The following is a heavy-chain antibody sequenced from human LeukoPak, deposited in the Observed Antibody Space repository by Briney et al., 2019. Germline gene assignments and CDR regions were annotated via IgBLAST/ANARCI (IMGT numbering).Heavy chain of an antibody. CDR2: IYPGDSET. CDR1: GYSFSSQW. CDR3: ARLLWFGEGRGFDI. D-gene: IGHD3-10*01. Sequence: MTGESLNISCKGSGYSFSSQWIGWVRQMPGKGLEWMGVIYPGDSETRYSPSFQGQVTISADKSISTAYLQWSSLKASDSAMYYCARLLWFGEGRGFDIWGQGTMVTVSS. J-gene: IGHJ3*02. V-gene: IGHV5-51*01.